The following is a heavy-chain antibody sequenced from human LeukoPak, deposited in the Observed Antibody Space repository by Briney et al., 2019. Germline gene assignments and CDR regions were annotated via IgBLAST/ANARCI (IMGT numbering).Heavy chain of an antibody. CDR3: ARHVGIQLWSNFDY. V-gene: IGHV4-39*01. D-gene: IGHD5-18*01. CDR2: IYYSGST. Sequence: SETLSLTCTVSGGSISSNSYYWGWIRQPPGKGLEWIGSIYYSGSTYYNPSLKSRVTISVDTSKNQFSLKLSSVTAADTAVYYCARHVGIQLWSNFDYWGQGTLVTVSS. J-gene: IGHJ4*02. CDR1: GGSISSNSYY.